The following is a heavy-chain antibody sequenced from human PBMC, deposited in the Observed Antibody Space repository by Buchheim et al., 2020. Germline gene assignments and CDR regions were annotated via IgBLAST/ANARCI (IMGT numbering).Heavy chain of an antibody. Sequence: EVQLVESGGGLVQPGGSLRLSCAASGFTFSSYSMNWVRQAPGKGLEWVSYISTRSTTIYYADSVKGRFTISRDNAKNSLYLQMNSLRDEDSAIYYCTKSRGAYTLELPDYWGQGTL. CDR2: ISTRSTTI. V-gene: IGHV3-48*02. J-gene: IGHJ4*02. CDR1: GFTFSSYS. CDR3: TKSRGAYTLELPDY. D-gene: IGHD1-7*01.